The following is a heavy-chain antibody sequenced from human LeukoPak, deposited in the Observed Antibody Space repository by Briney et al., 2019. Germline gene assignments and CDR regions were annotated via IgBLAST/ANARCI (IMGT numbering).Heavy chain of an antibody. CDR3: AKSYYPAAPGAFDI. Sequence: PGRSLRLSCAASGFTFDDYAMHWVRQAPGKGLEWVSGISWNSGSIGYADSAKGRFTISRDNAKNSLYLQMNSLRAEDTALYYCAKSYYPAAPGAFDIWGQGTMVTVSS. J-gene: IGHJ3*02. CDR1: GFTFDDYA. V-gene: IGHV3-9*01. CDR2: ISWNSGSI. D-gene: IGHD3-10*01.